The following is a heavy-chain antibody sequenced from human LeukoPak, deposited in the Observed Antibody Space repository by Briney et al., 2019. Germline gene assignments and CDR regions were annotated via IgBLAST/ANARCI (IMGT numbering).Heavy chain of an antibody. CDR2: INHSGST. V-gene: IGHV4-39*07. D-gene: IGHD2-2*01. Sequence: SETLSLTCTVSGGSISSGDYYWSWIRQPPGKGLEWIGEINHSGSTNYNPSLKSRVTISVDTSKNQFSLKLSSVTAADTAVYYCARVNKVAVPAHYGMDVWGQGTTVTVSS. J-gene: IGHJ6*02. CDR1: GGSISSGDYY. CDR3: ARVNKVAVPAHYGMDV.